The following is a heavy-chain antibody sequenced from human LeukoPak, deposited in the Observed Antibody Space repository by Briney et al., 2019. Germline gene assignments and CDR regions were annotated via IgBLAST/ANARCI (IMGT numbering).Heavy chain of an antibody. CDR2: IYYTGTT. D-gene: IGHD3-22*01. CDR3: ARGRGRNYYDSSPAWFDP. Sequence: KPSETLSLTCTVSGGSISNGGYYWSWIRQPPGKGLEWIAYIYYTGTTYHNPSLKSRVTISLDTSKNQFSLKLSSVTAADTAIYYCARGRGRNYYDSSPAWFDPWGQGTLVTVSS. CDR1: GGSISNGGYY. V-gene: IGHV4-31*03. J-gene: IGHJ5*02.